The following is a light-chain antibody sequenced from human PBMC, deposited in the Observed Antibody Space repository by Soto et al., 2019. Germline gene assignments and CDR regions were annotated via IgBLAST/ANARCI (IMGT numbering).Light chain of an antibody. V-gene: IGLV2-14*02. CDR2: EVN. J-gene: IGLJ1*01. Sequence: QSALTQPASVSGSPGQSITISCTGTSSEVGSYNLVSRYQKHPGQTPKPMIYEVNKRPPGVSNCFSGSKSGTSAPPALPRFRAGEEVDYYCQSYDSSLSVYVSETGTKATAL. CDR1: SSEVGSYNL. CDR3: QSYDSSLSVYV.